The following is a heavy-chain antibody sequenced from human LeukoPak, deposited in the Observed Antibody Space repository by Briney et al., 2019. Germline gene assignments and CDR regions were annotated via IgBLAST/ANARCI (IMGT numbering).Heavy chain of an antibody. D-gene: IGHD6-19*01. CDR3: ARGAWRQWLDPFDY. V-gene: IGHV3-48*04. J-gene: IGHJ4*02. CDR2: ISSSSSTI. CDR1: GFTFSSYS. Sequence: GGSLRLSCAASGFTFSSYSMNWVRQAPGKGLEWVSYISSSSSTIYYADSVKGRFTISRDNAKNSLYLQMNSLRAEDTAVYYCARGAWRQWLDPFDYWGQGTLVTVSS.